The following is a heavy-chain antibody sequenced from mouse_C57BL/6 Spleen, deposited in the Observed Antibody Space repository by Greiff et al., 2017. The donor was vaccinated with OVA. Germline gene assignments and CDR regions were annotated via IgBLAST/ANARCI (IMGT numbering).Heavy chain of an antibody. CDR1: GYTFTDYE. V-gene: IGHV1-15*01. CDR2: IDPETGGT. J-gene: IGHJ2*01. Sequence: VQRVESGAELVRPGASVTLSCKASGYTFTDYEMHWVKQTPVHGLEWIGAIDPETGGTAYNQKFKGKAILTADKSSSTAYMELRSLTSEDSAVYYCTREGITTVVASNFDYWGQGTTLTVSS. D-gene: IGHD1-1*01. CDR3: TREGITTVVASNFDY.